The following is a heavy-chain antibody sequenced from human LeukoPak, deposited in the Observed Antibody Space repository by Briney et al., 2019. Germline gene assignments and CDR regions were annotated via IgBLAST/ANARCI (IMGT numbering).Heavy chain of an antibody. J-gene: IGHJ4*02. CDR3: ARQTWIELWHFDY. V-gene: IGHV4-39*01. D-gene: IGHD5-18*01. CDR1: GDSIGSSSYY. CDR2: IYYSGST. Sequence: SETLSLTCTVSGDSIGSSSYYWAWIRQPPGKGLEWIGSIYYSGSTYYTPSLKSRVTISVETSKSKFPLKVSSVTAADTAVYYCARQTWIELWHFDYWGQGALVTVSS.